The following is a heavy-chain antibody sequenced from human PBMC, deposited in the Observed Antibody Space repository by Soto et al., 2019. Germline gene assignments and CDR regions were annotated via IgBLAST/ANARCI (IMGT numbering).Heavy chain of an antibody. V-gene: IGHV1-69*01. Sequence: QVHLLLQSGAEVKKPGSSVKVACKASGGNPSNSAISWVRQAPDQGLEWMGGITPVFGIISHAQNFQGRVTIPADESTSTAYMELSSLRSEDTAVYFCAGGRIVVAGSSAYYSMDVWGQGTTVTVSS. D-gene: IGHD6-19*01. CDR2: ITPVFGII. CDR3: AGGRIVVAGSSAYYSMDV. CDR1: GGNPSNSA. J-gene: IGHJ6*02.